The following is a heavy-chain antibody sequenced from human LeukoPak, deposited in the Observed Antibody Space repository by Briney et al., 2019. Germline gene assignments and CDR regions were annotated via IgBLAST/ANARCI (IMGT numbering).Heavy chain of an antibody. CDR3: AKGSYSSGWYESDY. V-gene: IGHV3-23*01. Sequence: GGSLRLSCAASGFTFSSCAMTWVRQAPGEGLEWVSGISGSGGSTYYADSVKGRFTISRDNSKNTLYLQMNSLRAEDTAVYHCAKGSYSSGWYESDYWGQGTLVTVSS. J-gene: IGHJ4*02. CDR1: GFTFSSCA. CDR2: ISGSGGST. D-gene: IGHD6-19*01.